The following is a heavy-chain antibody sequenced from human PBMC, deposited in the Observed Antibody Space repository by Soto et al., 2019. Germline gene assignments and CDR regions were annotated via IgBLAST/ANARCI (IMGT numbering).Heavy chain of an antibody. J-gene: IGHJ4*02. Sequence: QVQLQESGPGLVKPSETLSLTCTVSGGSISSYYWSWIRQPAGKGLEWIGRIYTSGSTNYNPSLKSRVTMSGDTPKNQFSRKLSSVPAADTAVYYCAREGSRGWPFGYWGQGPLVTVSS. CDR2: IYTSGST. V-gene: IGHV4-4*07. CDR3: AREGSRGWPFGY. CDR1: GGSISSYY. D-gene: IGHD6-19*01.